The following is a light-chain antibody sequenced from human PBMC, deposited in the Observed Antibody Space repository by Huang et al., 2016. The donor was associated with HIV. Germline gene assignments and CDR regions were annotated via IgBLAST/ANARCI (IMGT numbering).Light chain of an antibody. CDR1: QNINKY. CDR2: AAS. V-gene: IGKV1-39*01. CDR3: QETYSTPWT. Sequence: DIQMTQSPSSLSASVGDRVTITCRASQNINKYLNWYQQKPGKAPKLVLYAASSLQSWVSSRFSGSGSGTDFSLTISGLQPEDLATYYCQETYSTPWTFGQGTKVEIK. J-gene: IGKJ1*01.